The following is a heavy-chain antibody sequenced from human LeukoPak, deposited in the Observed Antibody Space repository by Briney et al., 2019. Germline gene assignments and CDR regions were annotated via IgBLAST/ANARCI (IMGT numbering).Heavy chain of an antibody. D-gene: IGHD4-17*01. CDR2: ISYDGSNK. Sequence: PGRSLRLSCAASGFTFSSYGMHWVRQAPGKGLEWVAVISYDGSNKYYADSVKGRFTISRDNSKNTPYLQMNSLRAEDTAVYYCAKDLRWLDAFDIWGQGTMVTVSS. J-gene: IGHJ3*02. V-gene: IGHV3-30*18. CDR1: GFTFSSYG. CDR3: AKDLRWLDAFDI.